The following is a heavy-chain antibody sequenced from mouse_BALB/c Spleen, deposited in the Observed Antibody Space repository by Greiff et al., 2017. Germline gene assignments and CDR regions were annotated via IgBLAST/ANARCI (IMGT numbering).Heavy chain of an antibody. Sequence: QVHVKQSGAELVKPGASVKLSCKASGYTFTSYYMYWVKQRPGQGLEWIGEINPSNGGTNFNEKFKSKATLTVDKSSSTAYMQLSSLTSEDSAVYYCTRSSLLRPFAYWGQGTLVTVSA. CDR3: TRSSLLRPFAY. D-gene: IGHD1-2*01. V-gene: IGHV1S81*02. J-gene: IGHJ3*01. CDR1: GYTFTSYY. CDR2: INPSNGGT.